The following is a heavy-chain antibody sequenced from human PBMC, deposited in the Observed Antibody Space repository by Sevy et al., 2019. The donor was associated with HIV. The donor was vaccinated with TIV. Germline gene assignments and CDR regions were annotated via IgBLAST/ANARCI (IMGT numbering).Heavy chain of an antibody. CDR1: GFSFTNAW. J-gene: IGHJ4*02. CDR3: TAGVGTSDCDY. CDR2: IKSKTDGGTR. Sequence: GGSLRLSCAASGFSFTNAWMSGVRQAPGKGLEWVGRIKSKTDGGTRDFAATVKGRFAISRDDSKSTFYLQMDSLKTEDTGVYYCTAGVGTSDCDYWGQGILVTVSS. D-gene: IGHD1-26*01. V-gene: IGHV3-15*01.